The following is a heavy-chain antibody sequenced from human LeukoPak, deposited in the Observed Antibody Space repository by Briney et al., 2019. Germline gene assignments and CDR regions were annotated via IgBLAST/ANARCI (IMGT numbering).Heavy chain of an antibody. Sequence: GGSLRLSCAASGFTFDDYAMHWVRQAPGKGLEWVSLISGDGGSTYYADSVKGRFTISRDNSKNSLYLQMNSLRTDDTALYYCAKDRYVGAQPDYWGQGTLVTVSS. CDR1: GFTFDDYA. J-gene: IGHJ4*02. V-gene: IGHV3-43*02. CDR2: ISGDGGST. D-gene: IGHD3-10*01. CDR3: AKDRYVGAQPDY.